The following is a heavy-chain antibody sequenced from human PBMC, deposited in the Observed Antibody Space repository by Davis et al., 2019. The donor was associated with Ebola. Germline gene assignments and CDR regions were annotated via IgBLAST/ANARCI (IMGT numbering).Heavy chain of an antibody. D-gene: IGHD5-12*01. CDR2: IKHNGGT. CDR3: ARLRGVEATFSQYYYMDV. J-gene: IGHJ6*03. V-gene: IGHV4-34*01. Sequence: MPSETLSLTCAVYGGSFSTYYWTWIRQPPGKGLEWIGEIKHNGGTKYNPSLRSRVTISVDTSKKQFSLKVSSVTAADTAVYYCARLRGVEATFSQYYYMDVWGKGTTVTVSS. CDR1: GGSFSTYY.